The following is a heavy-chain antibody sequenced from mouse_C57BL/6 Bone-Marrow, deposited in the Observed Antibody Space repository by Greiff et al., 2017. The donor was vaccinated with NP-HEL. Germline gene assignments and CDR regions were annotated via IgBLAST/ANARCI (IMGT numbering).Heavy chain of an antibody. CDR2: IDPETFGT. V-gene: IGHV1-23*01. D-gene: IGHD2-2*01. CDR1: GSTFTDYE. J-gene: IGHJ3*01. Sequence: QVQLQQSGAELVRPGASVKLSCKASGSTFTDYEMHCVKHTPVHGLAWIGAIDPETFGTASNQKFKGKATLTADKSSSTAYMERRSLTSEDSAAGPMVTTLADWGQGTLVTVSA. CDR3: VTTLAD.